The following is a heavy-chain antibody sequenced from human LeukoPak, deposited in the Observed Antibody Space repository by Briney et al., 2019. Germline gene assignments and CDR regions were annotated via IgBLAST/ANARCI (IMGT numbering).Heavy chain of an antibody. J-gene: IGHJ6*03. CDR1: GFTFSSYE. CDR2: ISNFGDII. D-gene: IGHD6-13*01. CDR3: AKDATAVVGTVYMDV. V-gene: IGHV3-48*03. Sequence: GGSLRLSCAASGFTFSSYEMNWVRQAPGKGLEWISHISNFGDIIHYADSVEGRFTISRDSAKNSLYLQMDSLRAEDTAVYYCAKDATAVVGTVYMDVWGKGTTVTISS.